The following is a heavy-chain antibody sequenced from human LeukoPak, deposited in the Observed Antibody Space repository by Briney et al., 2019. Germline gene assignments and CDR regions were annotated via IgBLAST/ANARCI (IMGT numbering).Heavy chain of an antibody. CDR3: ARGYCGGDCYAAFDI. Sequence: SETLSLTCTVSGGSISSYYWSWIRQPPGKGLEWIGYIYYSGSTNYNPSLKSRVTISVDTSKNQFSLKLSSVTAADTAVYYCARGYCGGDCYAAFDIWGQGTMVTVSS. CDR1: GGSISSYY. V-gene: IGHV4-59*01. CDR2: IYYSGST. D-gene: IGHD2-21*01. J-gene: IGHJ3*02.